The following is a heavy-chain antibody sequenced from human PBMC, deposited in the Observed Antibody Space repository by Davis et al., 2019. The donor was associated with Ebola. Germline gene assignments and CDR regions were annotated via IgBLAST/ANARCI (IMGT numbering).Heavy chain of an antibody. CDR1: GFTFSSYG. Sequence: GGSLRLSCAASGFTFSSYGMHWVRQAPGKGLEWVAFIRYDGSNKYYADSVKGRFTISRDNSKNTLYLQMNSLRPEDTAMYYCAKGPGGHTGESDYWGQGTLVIVSS. V-gene: IGHV3-30*02. CDR3: AKGPGGHTGESDY. CDR2: IRYDGSNK. D-gene: IGHD2-8*02. J-gene: IGHJ4*02.